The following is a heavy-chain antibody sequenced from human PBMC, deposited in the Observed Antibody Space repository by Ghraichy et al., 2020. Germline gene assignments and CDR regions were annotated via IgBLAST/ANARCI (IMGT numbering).Heavy chain of an antibody. J-gene: IGHJ6*02. Sequence: QTLSLTCTVSGGSISSSSYYWGWIRQPPGKGLEWIGNIYYSGGTYYNPSLKSRVTISIDTSKNQFSLKLSSVTAADTAVYYCARHLGTVSQIYGMNVWGQGTTVTVSS. CDR1: GGSISSSSYY. CDR3: ARHLGTVSQIYGMNV. CDR2: IYYSGGT. D-gene: IGHD1-1*01. V-gene: IGHV4-39*01.